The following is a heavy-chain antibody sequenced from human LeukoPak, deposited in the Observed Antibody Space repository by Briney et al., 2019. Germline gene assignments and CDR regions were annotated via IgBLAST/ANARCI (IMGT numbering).Heavy chain of an antibody. J-gene: IGHJ4*02. CDR2: IKEDGSDK. V-gene: IGHV3-7*01. Sequence: GGSLRLSCAASGFTFSNYLMSWVRQAPGKGLEWVANIKEDGSDKYYVDSLMGRFTISRDNAKNSLYLQMSGLRAEDTALYYCARDESFCSGGTCYTRGYFAFWGQGTLVTVSS. CDR1: GFTFSNYL. CDR3: ARDESFCSGGTCYTRGYFAF. D-gene: IGHD2-15*01.